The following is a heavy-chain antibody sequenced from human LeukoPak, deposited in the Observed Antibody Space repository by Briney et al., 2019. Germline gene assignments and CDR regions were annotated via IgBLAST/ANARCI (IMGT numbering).Heavy chain of an antibody. CDR3: ARGSGSSGWLYCYYYGMDV. D-gene: IGHD6-19*01. CDR1: GGTFSSYA. J-gene: IGHJ6*02. V-gene: IGHV1-69*01. CDR2: IIPIFGTA. Sequence: GASVKVSCKASGGTFSSYAISWVRQAPGQGLEWMGGIIPIFGTANYAQKFQGRVTITADESTSTAYMELSSLRSEDTAVYYCARGSGSSGWLYCYYYGMDVWGQGTTVTVSS.